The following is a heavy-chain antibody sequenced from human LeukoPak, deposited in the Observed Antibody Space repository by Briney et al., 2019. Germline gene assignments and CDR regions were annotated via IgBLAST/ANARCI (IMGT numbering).Heavy chain of an antibody. Sequence: GGSLRLSCAASGFTFSSYAMQWVRQAPGKGLEWVAVISYDGSNKYYADSVKGRFTISRDNSKNTLYLQMNSLRAEDTAVYYCAREPSGYLDYWGQGTLVTVSS. CDR2: ISYDGSNK. V-gene: IGHV3-30*04. D-gene: IGHD1-26*01. CDR1: GFTFSSYA. J-gene: IGHJ4*02. CDR3: AREPSGYLDY.